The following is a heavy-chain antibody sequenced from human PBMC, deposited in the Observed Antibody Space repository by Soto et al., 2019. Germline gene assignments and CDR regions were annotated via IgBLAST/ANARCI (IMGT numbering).Heavy chain of an antibody. CDR1: GYTFTSYY. CDR3: ARETAAGIEPYFDY. D-gene: IGHD6-13*01. CDR2: INTSGGST. Sequence: ASVKVSCKASGYTFTSYYMHWVRQAPGQGLEWMGIINTSGGSTSYAQKFQGRVTMTRDTSTSTYYMEPLSLRSEDTAVYYCARETAAGIEPYFDYWGQGTLVTVSS. J-gene: IGHJ4*02. V-gene: IGHV1-46*01.